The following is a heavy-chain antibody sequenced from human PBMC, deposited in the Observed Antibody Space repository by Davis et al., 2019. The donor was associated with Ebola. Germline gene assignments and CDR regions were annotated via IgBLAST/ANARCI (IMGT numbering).Heavy chain of an antibody. J-gene: IGHJ6*02. CDR1: GGSISSSSYY. Sequence: PSETLSLTCTVSGGSISSSSYYWGWIRQPPGKGLEWIGYIYYSGSTNYNPSLKSRVTISVDTSKNQFSLKLSSVTAADTAVYYCARVPPWGRYYYYGMDVWGQGTTVTVSS. V-gene: IGHV4-61*05. D-gene: IGHD3-16*01. CDR2: IYYSGST. CDR3: ARVPPWGRYYYYGMDV.